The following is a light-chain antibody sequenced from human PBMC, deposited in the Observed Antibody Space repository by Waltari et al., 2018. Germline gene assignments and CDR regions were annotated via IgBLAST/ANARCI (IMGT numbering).Light chain of an antibody. CDR3: QHYLRLPAT. J-gene: IGKJ1*01. V-gene: IGKV3-20*01. Sequence: EIVLTQSPGTLSLSPGARATLSCRASQSVRRALAWYQQKPGQAPRLLIYGASNRATGIPDRFSGSGSGTDFSLTISSLEPEDFAVYYCQHYLRLPATFGQGTKVEIK. CDR2: GAS. CDR1: QSVRRA.